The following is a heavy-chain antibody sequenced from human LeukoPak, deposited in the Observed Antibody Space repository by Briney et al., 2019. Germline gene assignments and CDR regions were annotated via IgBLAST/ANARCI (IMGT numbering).Heavy chain of an antibody. CDR1: GYTFTSYG. J-gene: IGHJ5*02. D-gene: IGHD1-26*01. CDR2: ISAYNGNT. Sequence: ASVKVSCKASGYTFTSYGISWVRQAPGQGLEWMGWISAYNGNTNYAQKPQGRVTMTTDTSTSTAYMELRSLRSDDTAVYYCAREPPPGGSHPNWFDPWGQGTLVTVSS. CDR3: AREPPPGGSHPNWFDP. V-gene: IGHV1-18*01.